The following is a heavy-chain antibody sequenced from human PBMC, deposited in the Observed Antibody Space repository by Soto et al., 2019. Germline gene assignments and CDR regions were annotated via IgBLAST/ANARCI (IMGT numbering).Heavy chain of an antibody. D-gene: IGHD3-10*01. CDR3: ARVEVGSGSYYLWFDP. V-gene: IGHV1-46*03. CDR2: INPSGGST. CDR1: GYTFTSYY. J-gene: IGHJ5*02. Sequence: QVQLVQSGAEVKKPGASVKVSCKASGYTFTSYYMHWVRQAPGQGLEWMGIINPSGGSTSYAQKFQGRVTMTRDTSTSTVYLELSSLRPEDTAVYYCARVEVGSGSYYLWFDPWGQGTLVTVSS.